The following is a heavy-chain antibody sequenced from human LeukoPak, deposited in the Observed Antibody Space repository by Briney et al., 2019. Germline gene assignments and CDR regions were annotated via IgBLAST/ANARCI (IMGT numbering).Heavy chain of an antibody. Sequence: SQTLSLTCTVSGGSISSGSYYWSWIRQPAGKGLEWIGRIYTSGSTNYNPSLKCRVTISVDTSKNQFSLKLSSVTAADTAVYYCARVSRPGAVAGDYWGQGTLVTVSS. J-gene: IGHJ4*02. CDR1: GGSISSGSYY. V-gene: IGHV4-61*02. CDR2: IYTSGST. D-gene: IGHD6-19*01. CDR3: ARVSRPGAVAGDY.